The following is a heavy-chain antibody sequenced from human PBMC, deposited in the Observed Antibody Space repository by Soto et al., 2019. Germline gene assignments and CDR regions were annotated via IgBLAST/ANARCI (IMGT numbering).Heavy chain of an antibody. CDR3: ARERTSKGGMDI. V-gene: IGHV3-74*01. Sequence: GGSLRLSCAASGFTFSSDWMNWVRQSPGKGLEWVSRIISGGTRATYADFVKGRFTITRDNAKNTLYLQMHSLTADDTAVYYCARERTSKGGMDIWGQGTAVTVSS. J-gene: IGHJ6*02. CDR2: IISGGTRA. CDR1: GFTFSSDW.